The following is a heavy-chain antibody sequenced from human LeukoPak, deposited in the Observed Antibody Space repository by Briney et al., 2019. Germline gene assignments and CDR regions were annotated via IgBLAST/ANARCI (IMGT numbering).Heavy chain of an antibody. CDR3: ALYCSGGRCYPIGGAFDI. CDR1: GFTFSSYD. Sequence: GGSLRLSCAASGFTFSSYDMSWVRHAPGKGLEWVLAISRSGDSTYYVDSVKGRFTISRDNSKNTLYLQMNSLRAEDTAVYYCALYCSGGRCYPIGGAFDIWGRGTMVTVSS. V-gene: IGHV3-23*01. CDR2: ISRSGDST. D-gene: IGHD2-15*01. J-gene: IGHJ3*02.